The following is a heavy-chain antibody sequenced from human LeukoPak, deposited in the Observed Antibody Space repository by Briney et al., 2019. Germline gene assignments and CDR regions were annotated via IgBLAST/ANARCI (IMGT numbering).Heavy chain of an antibody. Sequence: GGSLRLSCAASGFTFSSFDIHWVRQAPGKGLEWVAVISYDGRMKYYSDSVKGRSTISRDNSKNTLYMEVNSLRAEDTAVYYCARDLATVTNNFEYWGQGTLVTVSA. CDR3: ARDLATVTNNFEY. CDR1: GFTFSSFD. CDR2: ISYDGRMK. V-gene: IGHV3-30*04. D-gene: IGHD4-17*01. J-gene: IGHJ4*02.